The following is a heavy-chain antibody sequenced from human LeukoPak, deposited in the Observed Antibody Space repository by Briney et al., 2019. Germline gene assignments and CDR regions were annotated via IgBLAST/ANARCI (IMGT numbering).Heavy chain of an antibody. V-gene: IGHV1-69*13. D-gene: IGHD3-3*01. CDR1: GGTSSSYA. CDR2: IIPIFGTA. J-gene: IGHJ4*02. CDR3: ARERFLEWYPPGDYFDY. Sequence: SVKVSCKASGGTSSSYAISWVRQAPGQGLEWMGGIIPIFGTANYAQKFQGRVTITADESTSTAYMELSSLRSEDTAVYYCARERFLEWYPPGDYFDYWGQGTLVTVSS.